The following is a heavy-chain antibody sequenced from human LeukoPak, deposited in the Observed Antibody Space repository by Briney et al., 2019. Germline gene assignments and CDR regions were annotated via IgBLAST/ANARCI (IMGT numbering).Heavy chain of an antibody. Sequence: GGSLRLSCAASGFTFSSYGMHWVRQAPGKGLEWVAFIRYDGSNKYYADSVKGRFTISRDNSKNTLYLQMNSLRAEDTAAYYCARGDDIVVVPAAHADYWGQGTLVTVSS. CDR1: GFTFSSYG. D-gene: IGHD2-2*01. V-gene: IGHV3-30*02. CDR3: ARGDDIVVVPAAHADY. J-gene: IGHJ4*02. CDR2: IRYDGSNK.